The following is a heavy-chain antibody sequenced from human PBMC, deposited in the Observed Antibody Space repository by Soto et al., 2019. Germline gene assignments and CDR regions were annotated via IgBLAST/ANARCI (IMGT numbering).Heavy chain of an antibody. CDR3: AKDSGYSGYDVYDYYYGMDV. D-gene: IGHD5-12*01. Sequence: QLVESGGGVVQPGRSLRLSCAASGFTFSLYGMHWVRQAPGKGLEWVAVTSYDGSNTDYADSVKGRFTISRDNSKNTLYLQMSSPRAEDTAVYYCAKDSGYSGYDVYDYYYGMDVWGQGTTVTVSS. V-gene: IGHV3-30*18. CDR2: TSYDGSNT. J-gene: IGHJ6*02. CDR1: GFTFSLYG.